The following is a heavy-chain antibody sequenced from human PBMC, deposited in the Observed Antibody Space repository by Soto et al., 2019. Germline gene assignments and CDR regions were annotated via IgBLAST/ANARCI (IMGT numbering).Heavy chain of an antibody. CDR3: ARAHIVVVVAAQGFWFDP. Sequence: QVQLQQWGAGLLKPSETLSLTCAVYGGSFSGYYWSWIRQPPGKGLEWIGEINHSGSTNYNPSLKSRVTISVDTSKNQFSLKLSSVPAADTAVYYCARAHIVVVVAAQGFWFDPWGQGTLVTVSS. CDR2: INHSGST. CDR1: GGSFSGYY. J-gene: IGHJ5*02. V-gene: IGHV4-34*01. D-gene: IGHD2-15*01.